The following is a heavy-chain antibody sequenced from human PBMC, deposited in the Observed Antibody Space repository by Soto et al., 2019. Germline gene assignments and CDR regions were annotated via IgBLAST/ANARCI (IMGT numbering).Heavy chain of an antibody. CDR1: GYTFTSYG. J-gene: IGHJ4*02. Sequence: ASVKVSCKASGYTFTSYGISWVRQAPGQGLEWMGWISAYNGNTNYAQKLQGRVTMTTDTSTSTAYMELRSLRPDDTAVYYCARDRGKTGTARLDYWGQGTLVTVSS. D-gene: IGHD1-1*01. V-gene: IGHV1-18*01. CDR3: ARDRGKTGTARLDY. CDR2: ISAYNGNT.